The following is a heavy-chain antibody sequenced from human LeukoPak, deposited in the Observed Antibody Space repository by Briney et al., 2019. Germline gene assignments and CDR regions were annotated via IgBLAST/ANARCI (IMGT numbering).Heavy chain of an antibody. Sequence: SETLSLTCTVSGGSISSYYWSWIRQPPGKGLEWISYIYYSGITNYNPSLKSRVTISVDTSKNQFSLRLSSVTAADTAVYYCARAYFGGTYYYYYYMDVWGKGTTVTISS. CDR3: ARAYFGGTYYYYYYMDV. V-gene: IGHV4-59*01. CDR2: IYYSGIT. J-gene: IGHJ6*03. D-gene: IGHD2-21*01. CDR1: GGSISSYY.